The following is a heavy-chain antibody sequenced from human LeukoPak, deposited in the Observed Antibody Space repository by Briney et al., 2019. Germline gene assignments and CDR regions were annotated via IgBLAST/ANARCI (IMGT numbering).Heavy chain of an antibody. CDR1: GFTFSSYW. J-gene: IGHJ4*02. CDR2: INSDGSST. CDR3: ARDPSWIRGLMDY. D-gene: IGHD5-18*01. Sequence: GGSLRLSCAASGFTFSSYWMHWVRQAPGKGLVWVSRINSDGSSTSHADSVKGRFTISRDNAKNTLYLQMNSLRAEDTAVYYCARDPSWIRGLMDYWGQGTLVTVSS. V-gene: IGHV3-74*01.